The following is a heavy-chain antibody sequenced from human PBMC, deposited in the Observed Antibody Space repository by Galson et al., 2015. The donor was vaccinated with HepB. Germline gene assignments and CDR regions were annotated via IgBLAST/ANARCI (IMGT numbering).Heavy chain of an antibody. J-gene: IGHJ4*02. CDR1: GYTFSTYA. V-gene: IGHV7-4-1*02. CDR2: INTNTGNP. D-gene: IGHD3-16*01. CDR3: ARSAVGRADY. Sequence: SVKVSCKASGYTFSTYAMNWVRQAPGQGLEWMGWINTNTGNPTYAQGFTGRFVFSLDTSVSTTYLQISSLKAEDTAVYYCARSAVGRADYWGQGTLVTVSP.